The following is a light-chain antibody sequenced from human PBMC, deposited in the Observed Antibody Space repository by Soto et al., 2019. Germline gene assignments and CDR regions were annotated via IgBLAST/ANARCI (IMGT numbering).Light chain of an antibody. CDR1: QSVSSY. CDR3: QQRGNWPYT. V-gene: IGKV3-11*01. Sequence: EIVLTQSPATLSLSPGERATLSCRASQSVSSYLAWYQQKPGQAPRLLIYGASNMATDIPARFSGIGSGTDFSLTISRLEPEEFSVYFCQQRGNWPYTFVKGTILEIK. J-gene: IGKJ2*01. CDR2: GAS.